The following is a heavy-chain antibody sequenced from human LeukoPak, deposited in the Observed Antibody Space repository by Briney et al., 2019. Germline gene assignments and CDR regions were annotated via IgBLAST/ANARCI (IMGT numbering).Heavy chain of an antibody. Sequence: SETLSLTCTVSGGSISSYYWSWIRQPPGKGLEWIGYIYYSGSTNYNPSLKSRVTISVDTSKNQFSLKLSSVTAADTAVYCCARVAGQWLVQASLLFDYWGQGTLVTVSS. CDR1: GGSISSYY. CDR2: IYYSGST. D-gene: IGHD6-19*01. CDR3: ARVAGQWLVQASLLFDY. J-gene: IGHJ4*02. V-gene: IGHV4-59*01.